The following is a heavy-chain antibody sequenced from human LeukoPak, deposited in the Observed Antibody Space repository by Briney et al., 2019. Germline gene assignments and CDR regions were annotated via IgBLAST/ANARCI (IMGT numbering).Heavy chain of an antibody. CDR1: GGSFSGYY. Sequence: SETLSLTCAVYGGSFSGYYWSWIRQPPGKGLEWIGEINHSGSTNYNPSLKRRVTISVDTSKNQFSLKLSSVTAADTAVYYCARGYRYSSSWYSSPTLGYWGQGALVTVSS. D-gene: IGHD6-13*01. CDR3: ARGYRYSSSWYSSPTLGY. J-gene: IGHJ4*02. CDR2: INHSGST. V-gene: IGHV4-34*01.